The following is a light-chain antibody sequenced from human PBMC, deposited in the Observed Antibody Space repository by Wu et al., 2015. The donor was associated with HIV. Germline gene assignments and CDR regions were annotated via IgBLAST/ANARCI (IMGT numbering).Light chain of an antibody. J-gene: IGKJ2*03. Sequence: EIVLTQSPGTLSLPPGERATLSCRASQSVSSSYLAWYQQKPGQAPRLLIYGASSRATGIPDRFSGSGSGTDFILTISRLEPEDFAVYYCQQYGTSSYSFGQGTKLEIK. CDR1: QSVSSSY. V-gene: IGKV3-20*01. CDR3: QQYGTSSYS. CDR2: GAS.